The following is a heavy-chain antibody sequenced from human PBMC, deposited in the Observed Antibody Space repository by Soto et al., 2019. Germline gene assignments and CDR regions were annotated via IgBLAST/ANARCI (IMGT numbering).Heavy chain of an antibody. CDR1: GFTFSSYR. V-gene: IGHV3-21*01. Sequence: XESLRLSCAAYGFTFSSYRINWVRQAAGKGLEWVSSISSSSSYIYYADSVKGRFTISRDNAKNSLYLQMNSLRAEDTAVYYCARRGYCSSTSCSAYYYYGMDVWGQGTTVTVSS. J-gene: IGHJ6*02. CDR3: ARRGYCSSTSCSAYYYYGMDV. CDR2: ISSSSSYI. D-gene: IGHD2-2*01.